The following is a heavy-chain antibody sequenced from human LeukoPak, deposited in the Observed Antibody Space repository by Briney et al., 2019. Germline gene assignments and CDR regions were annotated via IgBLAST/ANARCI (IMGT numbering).Heavy chain of an antibody. J-gene: IGHJ4*02. Sequence: PSQTLSLTCTVSGGSISSGSYYWSWIRQPAGKGLEWIGRIYTSGSTNYNPSLKSRVTISVDTSKNQFSLKLSSVTAADTAVYYCAREYDSWSGLDYWGQGTLVTVSS. D-gene: IGHD3-3*01. CDR1: GGSISSGSYY. CDR3: AREYDSWSGLDY. V-gene: IGHV4-61*02. CDR2: IYTSGST.